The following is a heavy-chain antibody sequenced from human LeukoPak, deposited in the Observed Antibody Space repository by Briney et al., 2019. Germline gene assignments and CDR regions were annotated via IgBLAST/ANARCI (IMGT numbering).Heavy chain of an antibody. Sequence: ASVKVSCKASGYTFSSSGFSWVRQAPGQGLEWMGWISANNGDIRPAQKFQGRVTLTIDTSTSTAYMELRSLRFDDTAVYYCVKDYSYVIDYWGQGTLVTVSS. D-gene: IGHD5-18*01. V-gene: IGHV1-18*01. J-gene: IGHJ4*02. CDR3: VKDYSYVIDY. CDR2: ISANNGDI. CDR1: GYTFSSSG.